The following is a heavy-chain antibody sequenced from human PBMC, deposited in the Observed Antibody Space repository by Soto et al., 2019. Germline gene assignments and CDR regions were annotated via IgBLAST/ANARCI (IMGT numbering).Heavy chain of an antibody. CDR2: ISSGSGDAI. Sequence: GGSLRLSCAVSGFTFSNYGMNWVRQAPGKGLDWAAYISSGSGDAIYYADSVKGRFTISRDNAKNSLHLQMNNLRAEDTAVYYCARDLWDDLAGGESDSWGQGTLVTVSS. V-gene: IGHV3-48*01. CDR1: GFTFSNYG. D-gene: IGHD3-16*01. CDR3: ARDLWDDLAGGESDS. J-gene: IGHJ4*02.